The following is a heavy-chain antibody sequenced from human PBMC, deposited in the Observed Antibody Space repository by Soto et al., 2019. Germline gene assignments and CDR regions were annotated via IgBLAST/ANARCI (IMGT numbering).Heavy chain of an antibody. Sequence: EVHLLESGGGLVQPGGSLRLSCAASGFTFSSYAMNWVRQAPGKGLEWVSTISGTGGSTYYADSVKGRFTIFRDNSKNTLYLQMNSLRAEDTAVYYCAKIIVSVVWGQGTLVTVSS. D-gene: IGHD3-22*01. CDR2: ISGTGGST. CDR1: GFTFSSYA. J-gene: IGHJ4*02. V-gene: IGHV3-23*01. CDR3: AKIIVSVV.